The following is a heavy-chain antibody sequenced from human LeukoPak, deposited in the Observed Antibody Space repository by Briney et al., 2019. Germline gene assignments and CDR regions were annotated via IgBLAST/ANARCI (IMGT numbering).Heavy chain of an antibody. D-gene: IGHD6-19*01. CDR3: AKNSGWPLDYYYYGMDV. V-gene: IGHV3-23*01. CDR1: GFTFSSSA. Sequence: GGSLRLSCAASGFTFSSSAMSWVRLAPGKGLEWVSAISGNAGKAYYADSVKGRFTISGDNSKNTLFLQMNSLRAEDTAVYYCAKNSGWPLDYYYYGMDVWGQGTLVTVSS. J-gene: IGHJ6*02. CDR2: ISGNAGKA.